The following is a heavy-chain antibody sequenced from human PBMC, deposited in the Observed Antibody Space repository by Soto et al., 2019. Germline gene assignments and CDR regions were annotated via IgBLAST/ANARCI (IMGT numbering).Heavy chain of an antibody. CDR2: IIPIFGTA. J-gene: IGHJ4*02. D-gene: IGHD1-1*01. V-gene: IGHV1-69*13. Sequence: ASVKVSCKASGGTFSSYAISWVRQAPGQGLEWMGGIIPIFGTANYAQKFQGRVTITADESTSTAYLELSSLRSEDTAVYYCARDLTRAGARGYYFDYWGQGTLVTVSS. CDR3: ARDLTRAGARGYYFDY. CDR1: GGTFSSYA.